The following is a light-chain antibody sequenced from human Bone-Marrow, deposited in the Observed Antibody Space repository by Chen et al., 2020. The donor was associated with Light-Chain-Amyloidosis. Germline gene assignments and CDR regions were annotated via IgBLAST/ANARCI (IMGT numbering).Light chain of an antibody. CDR2: AAS. V-gene: IGKV1-39*01. CDR1: QSIDNY. CDR3: QQSNNTPRT. J-gene: IGKJ1*01. Sequence: DIQMTQSPSSLSASVGDRVTITCWASQSIDNYLNWYQQRPGTAPNLLISAASSLQSGVPSRFSGSGSGTHFTLTITSLQPKDFATYYCQQSNNTPRTFGQGTRVEIK.